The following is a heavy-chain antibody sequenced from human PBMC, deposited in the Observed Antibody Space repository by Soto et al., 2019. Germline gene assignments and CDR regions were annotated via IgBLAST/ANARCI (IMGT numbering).Heavy chain of an antibody. Sequence: EVQLVESGGGLVQPGGSLRLSCAASGFTFSSYEMNWVRQAPGKGLEWVSYISSSGSTIYCADSVKGRFTISRDNAKNSLYLQMNSLRAEDTAVYYCARDGRPVVVAATRNFFDYWGQGTLVTVSS. CDR2: ISSSGSTI. CDR3: ARDGRPVVVAATRNFFDY. D-gene: IGHD2-15*01. J-gene: IGHJ4*02. CDR1: GFTFSSYE. V-gene: IGHV3-48*03.